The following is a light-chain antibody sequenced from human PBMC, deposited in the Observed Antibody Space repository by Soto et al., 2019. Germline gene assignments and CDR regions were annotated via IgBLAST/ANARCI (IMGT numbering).Light chain of an antibody. Sequence: QSALTQPASVSGSPGQPITISCTGTSSDVGGYNYVSWYQQHPGKAPKLMIYDVSNRPSGVSNRFSGSKSGNTASLTISGLQAEDEADYYCSSYTSSSTRVLGTGTKVTVL. CDR2: DVS. CDR1: SSDVGGYNY. V-gene: IGLV2-14*01. CDR3: SSYTSSSTRV. J-gene: IGLJ1*01.